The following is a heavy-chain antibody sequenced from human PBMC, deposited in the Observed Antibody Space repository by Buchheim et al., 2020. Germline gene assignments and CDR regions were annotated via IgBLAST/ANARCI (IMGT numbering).Heavy chain of an antibody. V-gene: IGHV3-30*18. J-gene: IGHJ6*02. D-gene: IGHD2-21*02. CDR3: AKSYLAYCGGDCSRPYFYYAMDV. CDR1: GFTFNIYG. Sequence: QVQLVGSGGGVVQPGRSLRLSCAASGFTFNIYGMHWVRQAPGKGLEWVAVISYDGSKKYYVDSVKGRFTISRDTSKNTLFMQMNNLRDEDTAVYYCAKSYLAYCGGDCSRPYFYYAMDVWGQGTT. CDR2: ISYDGSKK.